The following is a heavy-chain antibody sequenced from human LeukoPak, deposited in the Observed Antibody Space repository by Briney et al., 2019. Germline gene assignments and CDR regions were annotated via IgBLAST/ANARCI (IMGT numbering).Heavy chain of an antibody. D-gene: IGHD6-13*01. CDR1: GFTFSSYE. Sequence: GGSQRLSCAASGFTFSSYEMNWVRQAPGKGLEWVSYISSSGSTIYYADSVKGRFTISRDNAKNSLYLQMNSLRAEDTAVYYCARDRSSSWSPDFDGRGKGTLVTVSS. J-gene: IGHJ4*02. V-gene: IGHV3-48*03. CDR2: ISSSGSTI. CDR3: ARDRSSSWSPDFDG.